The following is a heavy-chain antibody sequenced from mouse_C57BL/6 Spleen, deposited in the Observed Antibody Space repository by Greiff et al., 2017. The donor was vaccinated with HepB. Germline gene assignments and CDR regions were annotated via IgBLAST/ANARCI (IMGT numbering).Heavy chain of an antibody. CDR3: ARNYYYYGSSYDAMDY. Sequence: EVMLVESGGGLVKPGGSLKLSCAASGFTFSDYGMHWVRQAPEKGLEWVAYISSGSSTIYYADTVKGRFTISRDNAKNTLFLQMTSLRSEDTAMYYCARNYYYYGSSYDAMDYWGQGTSVTVSS. V-gene: IGHV5-17*01. CDR1: GFTFSDYG. J-gene: IGHJ4*01. D-gene: IGHD1-1*01. CDR2: ISSGSSTI.